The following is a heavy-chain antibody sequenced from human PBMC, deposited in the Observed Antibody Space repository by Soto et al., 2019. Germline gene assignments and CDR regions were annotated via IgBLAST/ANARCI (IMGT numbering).Heavy chain of an antibody. CDR2: IKQDGSEK. Sequence: GGSLRLSCASSGVTFSSYWMSWVRQAPGKGLEWVANIKQDGSEKYYVDSVKGRFTISRDNAKNSLYLQMNSLRAEDTAVYYCAREGSSGWYENWFDPWGQGTLVTVSS. CDR3: AREGSSGWYENWFDP. V-gene: IGHV3-7*05. D-gene: IGHD6-19*01. J-gene: IGHJ5*02. CDR1: GVTFSSYW.